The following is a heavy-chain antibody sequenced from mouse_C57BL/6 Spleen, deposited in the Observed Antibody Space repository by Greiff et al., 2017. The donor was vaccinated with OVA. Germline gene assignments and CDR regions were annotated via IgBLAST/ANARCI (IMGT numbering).Heavy chain of an antibody. CDR2: IYPGDGDT. D-gene: IGHD2-3*01. Sequence: VQVVESGPELVKPGASVKISCKASGYAFSSSWMNWVKQRPGKGLEWIGRIYPGDGDTNYNGKFKGKATLTADKSSSTAYMQLSSLTSEDSAVYCCARSYDYFDYWGQGTTLTVSS. CDR3: ARSYDYFDY. J-gene: IGHJ2*01. V-gene: IGHV1-82*01. CDR1: GYAFSSSW.